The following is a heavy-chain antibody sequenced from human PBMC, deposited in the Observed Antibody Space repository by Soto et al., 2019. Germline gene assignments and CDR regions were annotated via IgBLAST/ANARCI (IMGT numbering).Heavy chain of an antibody. Sequence: LRLSCAASGFTFSSYGMHWVRQAPGKGLEWVAFIWHDGGNKFYAESVKGRFTISRDNSKNTLYLQMNSLGPEDTAVYFCARSSGVSTPDFDYWGQGALVTVSS. J-gene: IGHJ4*02. CDR1: GFTFSSYG. CDR2: IWHDGGNK. CDR3: ARSSGVSTPDFDY. V-gene: IGHV3-30*02. D-gene: IGHD3-10*01.